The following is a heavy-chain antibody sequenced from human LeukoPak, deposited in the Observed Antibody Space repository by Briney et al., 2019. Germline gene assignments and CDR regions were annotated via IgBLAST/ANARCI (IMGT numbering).Heavy chain of an antibody. V-gene: IGHV3-21*01. D-gene: IGHD6-13*01. J-gene: IGHJ6*03. Sequence: PGGSLRLSCVASGFTLSSYNMKWVRQAPGKRLEWVASISWRSSDIEYADSVKGRFTISRDIDKRSLYLQMNSLRVEDTAVYYCSRVDTSTRYLGELHMDVGRKGTTVTVSS. CDR3: SRVDTSTRYLGELHMDV. CDR1: GFTLSSYN. CDR2: ISWRSSDI.